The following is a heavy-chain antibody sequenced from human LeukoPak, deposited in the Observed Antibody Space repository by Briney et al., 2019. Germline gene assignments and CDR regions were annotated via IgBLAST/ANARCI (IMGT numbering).Heavy chain of an antibody. CDR3: ARDLTAMVTGAFDI. V-gene: IGHV1-69*05. CDR1: GGTFSSYA. D-gene: IGHD5-18*01. CDR2: IIPIFGTA. Sequence: SVKVSCKASGGTFSSYAISWVRQAPGQGPEWMGGIIPIFGTANYAQKFQGRVTITTDESTSTAYMELSSLRSEDTAVYYCARDLTAMVTGAFDIWGQGTMVTVSS. J-gene: IGHJ3*02.